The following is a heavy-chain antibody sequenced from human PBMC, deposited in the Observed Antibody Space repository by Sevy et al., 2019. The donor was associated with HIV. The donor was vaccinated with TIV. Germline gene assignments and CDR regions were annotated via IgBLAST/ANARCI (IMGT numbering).Heavy chain of an antibody. CDR1: GFTFSSYV. CDR3: AKEYTSGYS. J-gene: IGHJ4*02. Sequence: GGSLRLSCAASGFTFSSYVLSWVRQAPWKGLEWVSTISGSGGSTYYADSVKGRFSISRDNSKNTMYLEMNSLRAEDTAVYYCAKEYTSGYSWGQGTLVTVSS. D-gene: IGHD3-22*01. V-gene: IGHV3-23*01. CDR2: ISGSGGST.